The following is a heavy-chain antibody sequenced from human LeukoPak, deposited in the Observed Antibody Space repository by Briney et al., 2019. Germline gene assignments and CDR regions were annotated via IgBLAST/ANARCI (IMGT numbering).Heavy chain of an antibody. D-gene: IGHD6-6*01. CDR1: GGSISSYY. CDR3: ARFGSSSSGFDY. Sequence: PSETLSLTCTVSGGSISSYYWSWIRQPPGKGLEWIGYIYYSGSTNYNPSLKSRVTISVDTSKNQFSLKLSSVTAADTAVYYCARFGSSSSGFDYWGQGTLVTVSS. CDR2: IYYSGST. V-gene: IGHV4-59*01. J-gene: IGHJ4*02.